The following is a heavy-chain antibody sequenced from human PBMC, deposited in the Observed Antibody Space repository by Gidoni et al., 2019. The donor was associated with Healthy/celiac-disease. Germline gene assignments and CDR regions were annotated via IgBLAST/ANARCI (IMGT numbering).Heavy chain of an antibody. CDR2: ISSSSSYI. J-gene: IGHJ4*02. D-gene: IGHD2-21*01. V-gene: IGHV3-21*01. CDR1: GFTFSSYS. Sequence: EVQLVESGGGLVKPGGSLRLSCAASGFTFSSYSMNWVRQAPGKGLEWVSSISSSSSYIYYADSVKGRFTISRDNAKNSLYLQMNSLRAEDTAVYYCARVLGGDRLIDYWGQGTLVTVSS. CDR3: ARVLGGDRLIDY.